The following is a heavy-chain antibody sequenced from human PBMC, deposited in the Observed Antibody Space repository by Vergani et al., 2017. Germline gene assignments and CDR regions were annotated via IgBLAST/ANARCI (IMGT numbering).Heavy chain of an antibody. D-gene: IGHD6-19*01. CDR3: AKDYGSGWYDY. J-gene: IGHJ4*02. CDR1: GFTFSSYG. V-gene: IGHV3-33*06. CDR2: IWYDGSNK. Sequence: QVQLVESGGGVVQPGRSLRLSCAASGFTFSSYGMHWVRQAPGKGLEWVAVIWYDGSNKYYADSVKGRFTISRDNSKNTLYLQMNSLRAEDTAVYYCAKDYGSGWYDYWGQGTLVTVSS.